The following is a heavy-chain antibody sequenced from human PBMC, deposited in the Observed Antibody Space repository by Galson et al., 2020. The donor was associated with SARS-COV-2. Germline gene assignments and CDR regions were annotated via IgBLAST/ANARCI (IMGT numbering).Heavy chain of an antibody. CDR1: GGSISSSSYY. V-gene: IGHV4-39*01. Sequence: SQTLSLTCTVSGGSISSSSYYWGWIRQPPGKGLEWIGSIYYSGSTYYNPSLKSRVTISVDTSKNQCSLKLSSVTAAHTAVYYCARHFLGYWSSSSWDIEWFDPWGQGTLVTVSS. D-gene: IGHD2-2*01. J-gene: IGHJ5*02. CDR3: ARHFLGYWSSSSWDIEWFDP. CDR2: IYYSGST.